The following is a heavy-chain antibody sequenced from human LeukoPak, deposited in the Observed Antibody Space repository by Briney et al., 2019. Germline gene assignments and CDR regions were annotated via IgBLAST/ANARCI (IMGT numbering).Heavy chain of an antibody. CDR2: IYYSGST. Sequence: SETLSLTCTVSGGSISSSSYYWGWIRQPPGKGLEWIGSIYYSGSTYYNPSLKSRVTISVDTSKNQFSLKLSSVTAADTAVYYCARRQIISYGSGSYYDYWGQGTLVTVSS. D-gene: IGHD3-10*01. CDR1: GGSISSSSYY. J-gene: IGHJ4*02. CDR3: ARRQIISYGSGSYYDY. V-gene: IGHV4-39*01.